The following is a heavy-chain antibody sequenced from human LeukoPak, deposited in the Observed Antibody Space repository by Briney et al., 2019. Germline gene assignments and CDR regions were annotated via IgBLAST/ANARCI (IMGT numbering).Heavy chain of an antibody. CDR3: ARVRFWSGYYWYYFDY. Sequence: PSETLSLTCTVSGGSISSYYWSWIRQPPGKGLEWIGYIYYSGSTNYNPSLKSRVTISVDTSKNQFSLKLSSVTAADTAVYYCARVRFWSGYYWYYFDYWGQGTLVTVSS. CDR1: GGSISSYY. V-gene: IGHV4-59*01. J-gene: IGHJ4*02. D-gene: IGHD3-3*01. CDR2: IYYSGST.